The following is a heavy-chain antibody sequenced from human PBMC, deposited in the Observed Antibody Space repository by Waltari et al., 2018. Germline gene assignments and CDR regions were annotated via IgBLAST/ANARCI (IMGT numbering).Heavy chain of an antibody. CDR3: VRDERQLGPFDS. D-gene: IGHD6-6*01. J-gene: IGHJ4*02. Sequence: QLQLQESGPGLVKPSETLSLTCTVSGGSISDSNYYWGWIRQPPGKGLEWIGSIYYRGDTYHNSYLKSRVTISIDTSKNQFSLRLRSVTAADTAVYYCVRDERQLGPFDSWGQGALVTVSS. V-gene: IGHV4-39*07. CDR1: GGSISDSNYY. CDR2: IYYRGDT.